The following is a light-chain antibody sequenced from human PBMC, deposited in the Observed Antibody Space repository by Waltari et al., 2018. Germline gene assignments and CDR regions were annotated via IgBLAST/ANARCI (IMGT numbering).Light chain of an antibody. Sequence: DIQMTQSPSSLSASVGDRVTITCLASQSIASNLSWYQQKPGKAPKLLIYAASSLQSGVPSRFSARGSGTDFTLTISSLQREDFATYYCQQSYSSPRTFGQGTKVEVK. J-gene: IGKJ1*01. CDR2: AAS. V-gene: IGKV1-39*01. CDR3: QQSYSSPRT. CDR1: QSIASN.